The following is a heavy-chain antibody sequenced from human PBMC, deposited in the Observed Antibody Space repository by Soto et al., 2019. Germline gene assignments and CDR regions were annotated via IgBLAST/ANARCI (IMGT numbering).Heavy chain of an antibody. D-gene: IGHD1-26*01. V-gene: IGHV3-30*03. CDR2: ISYDSTKT. Sequence: LRLSCAASGFTFNSYGMHWVRQGPGNGLEWVAFISYDSTKTYYADSVKGRFTISRDNSNSALYVQMNSLTGEDTAVYYCARTRSAWSDFHYYYSDVWGQVTTVTVSS. J-gene: IGHJ6*02. CDR3: ARTRSAWSDFHYYYSDV. CDR1: GFTFNSYG.